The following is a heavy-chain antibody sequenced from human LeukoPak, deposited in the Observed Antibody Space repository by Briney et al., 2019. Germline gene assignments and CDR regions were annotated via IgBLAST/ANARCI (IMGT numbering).Heavy chain of an antibody. CDR2: IYPNSGGT. V-gene: IGHV1-2*02. CDR3: ARVVGYGDYPFDY. J-gene: IGHJ4*02. D-gene: IGHD4-17*01. Sequence: GASVKVSCKASGYSFSGNYMHWVRQAPGQGLEWIGWIYPNSGGTSYAQKFQGRVTMTRDTSMSTAYMELTRLRSDDTAVYYCARVVGYGDYPFDYWGPGTLVTVSS. CDR1: GYSFSGNY.